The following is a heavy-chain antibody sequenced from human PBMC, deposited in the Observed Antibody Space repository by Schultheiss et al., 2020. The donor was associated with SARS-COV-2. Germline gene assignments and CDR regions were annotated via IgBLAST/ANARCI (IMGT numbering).Heavy chain of an antibody. V-gene: IGHV3-11*04. CDR2: ISSSGGST. CDR1: GFTFSDYY. CDR3: ARGPFSGSFGRPNDAFDI. D-gene: IGHD1-26*01. Sequence: GGSLRLSCAASGFTFSDYYMSWIRQAPGKGLEWVSYISSSGGSTYYADSVKGRFTISRDNSKNTLYLQMNSLRAEDTAVYYCARGPFSGSFGRPNDAFDIWGQGTMVTVSS. J-gene: IGHJ3*02.